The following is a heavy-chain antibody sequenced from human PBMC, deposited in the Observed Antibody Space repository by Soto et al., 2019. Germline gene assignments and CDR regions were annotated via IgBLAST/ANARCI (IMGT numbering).Heavy chain of an antibody. J-gene: IGHJ3*02. Sequence: QVQLVESGGGVVQPGRSLRLSCAASGFTFSSYAMHWVRQAPGKGLEWVAVISYDGSNKYYADSVKGRFTISRDNSKNTLYLQMNSLRAEDTAVYYCARGKASIAARLYAFDIWGQGTMVTVSS. CDR3: ARGKASIAARLYAFDI. CDR2: ISYDGSNK. CDR1: GFTFSSYA. V-gene: IGHV3-30-3*01. D-gene: IGHD6-6*01.